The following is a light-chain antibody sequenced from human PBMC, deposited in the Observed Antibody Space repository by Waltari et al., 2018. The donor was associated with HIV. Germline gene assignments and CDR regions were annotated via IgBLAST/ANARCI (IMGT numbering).Light chain of an antibody. J-gene: IGLJ3*02. V-gene: IGLV1-51*02. CDR1: TPIVGGHP. CDR3: GTWDSNLSAWV. CDR2: ENN. Sequence: QSAFPHPPSLNAAPVPKVRVSCSEITPIVGGHPLLWYQHLPGTAPKLLIFENNKRPSGVPDRFSGSKSGTSATLGITGLQTGDEADYYCGTWDSNLSAWVFGGGTKVTVL.